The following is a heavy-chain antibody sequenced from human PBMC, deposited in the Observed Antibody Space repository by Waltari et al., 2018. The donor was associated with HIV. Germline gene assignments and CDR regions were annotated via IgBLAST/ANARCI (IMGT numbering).Heavy chain of an antibody. V-gene: IGHV3-23*04. D-gene: IGHD2-2*01. CDR2: ISAGGGRT. CDR1: GFNFRLYA. Sequence: EAQLVESGGGLIQPGGYLRLSCAASGFNFRLYAMCWVRQGPGKGRDWVSGISAGGGRTDYADSAKGRFTISIDNSKNKVYLQMNSRRAEDTAEYYCVKDHRYYSSHCSDPWGQGTLVTVSS. J-gene: IGHJ5*02. CDR3: VKDHRYYSSHCSDP.